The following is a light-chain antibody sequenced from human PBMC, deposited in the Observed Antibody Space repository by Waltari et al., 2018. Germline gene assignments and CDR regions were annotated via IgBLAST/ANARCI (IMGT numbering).Light chain of an antibody. Sequence: QSALTHPASVSGSPGKSLTISCTGTSSDVGRHTLISWYQQHPGKAPRLMIYEGSKRPSGVSNRFSGSKSGNTASLTISGLQAEDEADYYCCSYAGSSTYVVFGGGTKLTVL. V-gene: IGLV2-23*01. CDR1: SSDVGRHTL. CDR2: EGS. CDR3: CSYAGSSTYVV. J-gene: IGLJ2*01.